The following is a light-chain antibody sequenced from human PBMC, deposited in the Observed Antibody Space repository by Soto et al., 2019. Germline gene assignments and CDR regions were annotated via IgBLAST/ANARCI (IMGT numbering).Light chain of an antibody. J-gene: IGLJ1*01. CDR3: SSRTASNPYV. V-gene: IGLV2-14*01. Sequence: QSALTQPASVSGSPGQSITISCTGTSSDIGAYNSVSWYQQHPGKAPKLMIYEVSNRPSGVSNRFSASKSGNTASLTISGLQAEYEADYYCSSRTASNPYVFGTGINVTVL. CDR2: EVS. CDR1: SSDIGAYNS.